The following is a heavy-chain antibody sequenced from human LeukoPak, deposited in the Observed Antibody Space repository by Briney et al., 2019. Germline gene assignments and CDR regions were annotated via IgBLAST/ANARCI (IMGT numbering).Heavy chain of an antibody. V-gene: IGHV3-20*04. CDR1: GFKFDDYD. CDR2: ITWNGDKT. Sequence: GGSLRLPCTASGFKFDDYDMSWVRQVPGKGLEWVSGITWNGDKTGYADSVRGRFAISRDNTKKSPYLQMSSLRAEDTALYYCARDPFCSSSTGCYFEDWFDPWGPGTLVTVSS. CDR3: ARDPFCSSSTGCYFEDWFDP. D-gene: IGHD2-2*01. J-gene: IGHJ5*02.